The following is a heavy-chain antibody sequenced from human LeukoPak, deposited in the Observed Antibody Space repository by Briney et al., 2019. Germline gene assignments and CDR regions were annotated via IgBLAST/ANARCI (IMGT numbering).Heavy chain of an antibody. CDR3: VRGTGY. Sequence: GGSLRLSCPVSGFTFSTYVMHWVRQAPGKGLEYVSAISSNGDNTYYADSVKGRFTISRDNSKNTLYLQMSSLRPDDTAVYFRVRGTGYWGQGTLVTVSS. CDR2: ISSNGDNT. J-gene: IGHJ4*02. CDR1: GFTFSTYV. V-gene: IGHV3-64D*06.